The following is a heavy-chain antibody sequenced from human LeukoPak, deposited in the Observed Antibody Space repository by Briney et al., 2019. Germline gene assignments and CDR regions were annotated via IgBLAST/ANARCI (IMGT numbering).Heavy chain of an antibody. Sequence: SETLSLTCTVSGGSISSYYWSWIRQPPGKELEWIGYIYYSGSTNYNPSLKSRVTISVDTFKNQFSLKLSSVTAADTAVYYCARVPGYSYGYDYYYYYGMDVWGQGTTVTVSS. D-gene: IGHD5-18*01. CDR1: GGSISSYY. CDR2: IYYSGST. V-gene: IGHV4-59*01. CDR3: ARVPGYSYGYDYYYYYGMDV. J-gene: IGHJ6*02.